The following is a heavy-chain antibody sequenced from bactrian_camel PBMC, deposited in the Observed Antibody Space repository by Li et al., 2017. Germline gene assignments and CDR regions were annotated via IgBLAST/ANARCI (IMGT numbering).Heavy chain of an antibody. J-gene: IGHJ6*01. V-gene: IGHV3S1*01. D-gene: IGHD2*01. CDR2: INSGSAT. Sequence: QLVESGGGLVQPGGSLRLSCAASGFTFTNYWMHWVRQGPGKGLEWVSSINSGSATNYGDSVKGRFTISRDNAKNTLYLQLNSLKTEDTAMYYCATLHPGTADFGYWGQGTQVTVS. CDR1: GFTFTNYW. CDR3: ATLHPGTADFGY.